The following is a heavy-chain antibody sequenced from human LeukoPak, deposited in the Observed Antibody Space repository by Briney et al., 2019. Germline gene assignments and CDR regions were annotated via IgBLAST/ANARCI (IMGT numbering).Heavy chain of an antibody. D-gene: IGHD3-10*01. V-gene: IGHV3-30*04. J-gene: IGHJ3*02. CDR2: ISYDGSNK. CDR1: GFTFSSYA. CDR3: LIPGLRNAFDI. Sequence: GGSLRLSCAASGFTFSSYAMHWVRQAPGKGLEWVAVISYDGSNKYYADSVKGRFTISRDNSKNTLYLQMNSLRAEDTAVYYCLIPGLRNAFDIWGQGTMVTVSS.